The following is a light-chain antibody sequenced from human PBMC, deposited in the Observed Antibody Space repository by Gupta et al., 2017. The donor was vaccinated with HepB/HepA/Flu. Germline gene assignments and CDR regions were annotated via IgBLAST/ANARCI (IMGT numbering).Light chain of an antibody. CDR1: QSVSEY. J-gene: IGKJ2*01. Sequence: IQMTQSPSSLSAIVGDRVTITCRANQSVSEYLNWYQHKPGKPPKLLIYAASSLASEVPSRFSGSGYETYYTITITNLQPEDFATYYCQQSYSIPPTFGQGTILEIK. V-gene: IGKV1-39*01. CDR3: QQSYSIPPT. CDR2: AAS.